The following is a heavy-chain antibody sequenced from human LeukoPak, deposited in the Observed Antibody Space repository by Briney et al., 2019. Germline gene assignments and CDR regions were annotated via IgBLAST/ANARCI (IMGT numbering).Heavy chain of an antibody. V-gene: IGHV3-30-3*01. CDR2: ISYDGSNK. D-gene: IGHD2-2*02. Sequence: PGGSLRLSCAASGFTFSSYAMHWVRQAPGKGLEWVAVISYDGSNKYYADSVKGRFTISRDNSKNTLYLQMNSLRAEDTAVNYCARDMKIVVVPAAIKGFDYWGQGTLVTVSS. J-gene: IGHJ4*02. CDR3: ARDMKIVVVPAAIKGFDY. CDR1: GFTFSSYA.